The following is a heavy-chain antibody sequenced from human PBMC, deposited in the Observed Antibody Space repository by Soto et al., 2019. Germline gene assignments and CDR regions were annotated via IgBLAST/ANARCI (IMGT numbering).Heavy chain of an antibody. CDR3: ASGASRWYPYFFDS. Sequence: QAQVVQSGAEVRKPGSSVKLSCKASEGTFNSYAIAWVRQAPGQGLEWMGGIIPYYNTLNYAQKFQDRVTIPADESTNTVYMELSSLRSDDTAVYFCASGASRWYPYFFDSWAQGTLVTVSS. CDR1: EGTFNSYA. D-gene: IGHD6-13*01. V-gene: IGHV1-69*01. J-gene: IGHJ4*02. CDR2: IIPYYNTL.